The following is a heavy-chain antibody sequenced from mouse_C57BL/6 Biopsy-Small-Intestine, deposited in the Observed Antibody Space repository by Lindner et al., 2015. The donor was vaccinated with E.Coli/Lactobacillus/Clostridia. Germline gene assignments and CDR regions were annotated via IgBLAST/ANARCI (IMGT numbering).Heavy chain of an antibody. CDR1: GYRFTSYG. J-gene: IGHJ4*01. D-gene: IGHD2-10*02. CDR2: ISTYNGNT. Sequence: SVKVSCKTSGYRFTSYGINWLRQAPGQGLEWMGWISTYNGNTNYAPTLQARVTLTTEKSTGTVYMELTGLRSDDTAIYYCARDRSYNSAWYAGFDHWGQGTLVTVSS. CDR3: ARDRSYNSAWYAGFDH. V-gene: IGHV1-64*01.